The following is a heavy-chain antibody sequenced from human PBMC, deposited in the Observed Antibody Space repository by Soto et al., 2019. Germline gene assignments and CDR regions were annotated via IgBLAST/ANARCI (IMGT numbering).Heavy chain of an antibody. CDR1: GTTSTDYG. CDR3: VKDMAPGGADV. V-gene: IGHV3-9*02. Sequence: LRLSCAVSGTTSTDYGMHWVRQAPGKGLEWVSGVLGDNGQIGYADSVKGRFTSSRDNARHFLYLQMNSLIVEDTALYYCVKDMAPGGADVWGQGTAVTVSS. D-gene: IGHD3-16*01. J-gene: IGHJ6*02. CDR2: VLGDNGQI.